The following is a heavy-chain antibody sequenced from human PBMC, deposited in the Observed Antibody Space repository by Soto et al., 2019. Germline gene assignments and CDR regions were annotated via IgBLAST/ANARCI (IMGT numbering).Heavy chain of an antibody. CDR2: IYYSGST. Sequence: SETLSLTCTVSGGSISSYYWSWIRQPPGKGLEWIGYIYYSGSTNYNPPLKSRVTISVDTSKNQFSLKLSSVTAADTAVYYCARVPRTRSYYYYGMDVWGQGTTVTVSS. V-gene: IGHV4-59*01. D-gene: IGHD3-3*01. J-gene: IGHJ6*02. CDR3: ARVPRTRSYYYYGMDV. CDR1: GGSISSYY.